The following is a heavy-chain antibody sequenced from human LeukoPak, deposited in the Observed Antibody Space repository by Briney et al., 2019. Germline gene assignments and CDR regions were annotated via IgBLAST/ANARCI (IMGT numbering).Heavy chain of an antibody. CDR2: IYHSGST. D-gene: IGHD6-19*01. J-gene: IGHJ3*02. CDR3: ARDRGSGWHDAFDI. CDR1: GGSISSGGYS. Sequence: PSETLSLTCAVSGGSISSGGYSWSWIRQPPGKGLEWIGYIYHSGSTYYNPSLKSRVTLSVDRSKNQFSLKLSSVTAADTAVYYCARDRGSGWHDAFDIWGQGTMVTVSS. V-gene: IGHV4-30-2*01.